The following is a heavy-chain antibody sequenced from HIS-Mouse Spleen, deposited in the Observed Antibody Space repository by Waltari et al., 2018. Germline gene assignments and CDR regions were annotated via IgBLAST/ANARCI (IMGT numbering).Heavy chain of an antibody. D-gene: IGHD7-27*01. CDR2: INPNSGGT. Sequence: QVQLVQSGAEVKKPGASVKVSCKASGYTFTGYYMHWVRQAPGQGLEWMGWINPNSGGTNYAQKFQGRVTMTRDTSISTAYMELSRLRSDDTAVYYCAREANWGFNLAGAFDIWGQGTMVTVSS. CDR3: AREANWGFNLAGAFDI. J-gene: IGHJ3*02. V-gene: IGHV1-2*02. CDR1: GYTFTGYY.